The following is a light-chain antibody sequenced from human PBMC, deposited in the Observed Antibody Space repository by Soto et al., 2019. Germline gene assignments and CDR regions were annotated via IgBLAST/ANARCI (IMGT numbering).Light chain of an antibody. CDR1: QTISSW. J-gene: IGKJ1*01. CDR2: AAS. Sequence: DLQMTKSPSTLSGSVGDKVTINCLASQTISSWLAWYQQKPGKAPKLLIYAASSLQSGVPSRFSGGGSGTDFTLTITSLQPEAFATYYCQQSYSSPWTFGQGTKVDIK. V-gene: IGKV1-39*01. CDR3: QQSYSSPWT.